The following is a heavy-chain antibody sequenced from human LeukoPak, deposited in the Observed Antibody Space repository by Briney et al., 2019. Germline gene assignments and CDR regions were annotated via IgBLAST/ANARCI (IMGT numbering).Heavy chain of an antibody. J-gene: IGHJ4*02. Sequence: ASMKVSCKASGYTFIGYYIHWVRQAPGQGLEWMGWINPSSGGTNYAQKFQGRVSMTRDTSISTVYMELSRLRSDDTAVYYCARDVGEYCSSIDCYASDYWGQGTLVTASS. CDR3: ARDVGEYCSSIDCYASDY. D-gene: IGHD2-2*01. CDR1: GYTFIGYY. CDR2: INPSSGGT. V-gene: IGHV1-2*02.